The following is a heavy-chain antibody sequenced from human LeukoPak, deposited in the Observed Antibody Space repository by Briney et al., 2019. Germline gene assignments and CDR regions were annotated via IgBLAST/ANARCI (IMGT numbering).Heavy chain of an antibody. J-gene: IGHJ4*02. Sequence: SSETLSLTCTVSGGSISSSSYYWGWIRQPPGKGLEWIGSIYYSGSTYYNPSLKSRVTISVDTSKNQFSLKLSSVTAADTAVYYCAREVYSGSSNYWGQGTLVTVSS. CDR2: IYYSGST. D-gene: IGHD1-26*01. V-gene: IGHV4-39*07. CDR1: GGSISSSSYY. CDR3: AREVYSGSSNY.